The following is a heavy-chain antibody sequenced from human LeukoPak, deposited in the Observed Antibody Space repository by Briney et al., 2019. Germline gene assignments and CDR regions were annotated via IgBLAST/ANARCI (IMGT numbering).Heavy chain of an antibody. V-gene: IGHV3-23*01. D-gene: IGHD3-22*01. Sequence: GGSLRLSCVVSGITLSNYGMSWVRQAPGKGLEWVAGISDSGGSTKYADSVRGRFTISRDNPKNTLHLQMNSLRAEDTAVYFCAKRGAVIRVILVGFHKEAYYFDSWGQGALVTVSS. CDR3: AKRGAVIRVILVGFHKEAYYFDS. J-gene: IGHJ4*02. CDR2: ISDSGGST. CDR1: GITLSNYG.